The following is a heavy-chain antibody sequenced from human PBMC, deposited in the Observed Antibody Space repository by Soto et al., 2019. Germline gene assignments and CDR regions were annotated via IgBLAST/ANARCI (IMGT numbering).Heavy chain of an antibody. J-gene: IGHJ6*02. CDR2: IYYSGST. CDR3: ARPGYSYGGFWYYGMDV. D-gene: IGHD5-18*01. V-gene: IGHV4-39*01. CDR1: GGSISSSSYY. Sequence: QLQLQESGPGLVKPSETLSLTCTVSGGSISSSSYYWGWIRQPPGQGLEWIGSIYYSGSTYYNPSLKSRVTISVDTSKNQFSLKLSSVTAADTAVYYCARPGYSYGGFWYYGMDVLGQGTTVTVSS.